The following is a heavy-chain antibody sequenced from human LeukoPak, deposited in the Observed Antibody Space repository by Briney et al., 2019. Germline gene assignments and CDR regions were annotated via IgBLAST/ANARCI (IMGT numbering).Heavy chain of an antibody. CDR2: MNPNSGNT. V-gene: IGHV1-8*01. Sequence: ASVKVSCKASGYTFTSYDINWGRQATGQGLEWMGWMNPNSGNTGYAQKFQGRVTMTRNTSISTAYMELSSLRSEDTAVYYCARTYCSGGSCRHRLFDPWGQGTLVTVSS. CDR1: GYTFTSYD. CDR3: ARTYCSGGSCRHRLFDP. J-gene: IGHJ5*02. D-gene: IGHD2-15*01.